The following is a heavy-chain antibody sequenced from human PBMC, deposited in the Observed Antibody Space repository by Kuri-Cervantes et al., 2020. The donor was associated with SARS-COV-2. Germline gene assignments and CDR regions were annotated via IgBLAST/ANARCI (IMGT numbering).Heavy chain of an antibody. V-gene: IGHV4-59*08. CDR1: GGSISSHY. D-gene: IGHD1-7*01. CDR3: ARLGFNWNYGPNFDY. J-gene: IGHJ4*02. CDR2: IYYSGST. Sequence: SETLSLTCTVSGGSISSHYWSWIWQPPGKGLEWIGYIYYSGSTNYNPSLKSRVTISVDTSKNQFSLKLSSVTAADTAVYYCARLGFNWNYGPNFDYWGQGTLVTVSS.